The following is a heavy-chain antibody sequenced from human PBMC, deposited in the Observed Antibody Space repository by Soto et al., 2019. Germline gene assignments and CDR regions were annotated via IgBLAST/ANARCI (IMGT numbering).Heavy chain of an antibody. Sequence: QVQLQESGPGLVKPSETLSLSCNVSGGSISGHYWSWVRQTPGKGLEWIGYIYYSGSTNYTPSLKSRVTISVDTSKNPFSLRLTSVTAADTAVYYCARGPYYDLIWNYYYMDVWGKGTTVTVSS. V-gene: IGHV4-59*08. CDR1: GGSISGHY. CDR3: ARGPYYDLIWNYYYMDV. D-gene: IGHD3-16*01. J-gene: IGHJ6*03. CDR2: IYYSGST.